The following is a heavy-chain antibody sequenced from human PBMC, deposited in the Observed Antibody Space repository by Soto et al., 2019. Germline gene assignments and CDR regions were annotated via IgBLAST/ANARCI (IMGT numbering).Heavy chain of an antibody. V-gene: IGHV3-53*01. Sequence: PGGSLTLSCAASGFTVSSNYMSWVRQAPGKGLEWVSVIYSGGSTYYADSVKGRFTISRDNSKNTLYLQMNSLRAEDTAVYYCARAYYDSSGYYAGLEYYFDYWGQGTLVTVSS. CDR2: IYSGGST. D-gene: IGHD3-22*01. J-gene: IGHJ4*02. CDR3: ARAYYDSSGYYAGLEYYFDY. CDR1: GFTVSSNY.